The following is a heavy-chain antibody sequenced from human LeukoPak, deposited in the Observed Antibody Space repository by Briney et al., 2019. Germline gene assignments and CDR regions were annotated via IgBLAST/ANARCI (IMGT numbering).Heavy chain of an antibody. V-gene: IGHV4-59*01. D-gene: IGHD6-13*01. CDR2: IYYSGST. CDR1: GGSISSYY. Sequence: PSETLSLTCTVSGGSISSYYWSWIRQPPGKGLEWIGYIYYSGSTNYNPSLKSRVTISVDTSKNQFSLKLSSVTAADTAVYYCARVGSSWHWGQGTLVTVSS. CDR3: ARVGSSWH. J-gene: IGHJ4*02.